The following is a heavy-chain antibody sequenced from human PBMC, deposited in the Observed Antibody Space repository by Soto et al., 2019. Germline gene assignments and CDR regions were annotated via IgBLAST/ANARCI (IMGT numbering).Heavy chain of an antibody. CDR1: GGSFNNYY. J-gene: IGHJ4*02. CDR3: ARRSNFYYGFDY. CDR2: IYSSGSA. D-gene: IGHD3-22*01. Sequence: PSETLSLTCTVSGGSFNNYYWTWIRQPPGKGLEWIGYIYSSGSAGYNPSLKSRVTMLVDTSKNQFSLKLSSVTAADTAVYYCARRSNFYYGFDYWGGGTLVTVSS. V-gene: IGHV4-59*08.